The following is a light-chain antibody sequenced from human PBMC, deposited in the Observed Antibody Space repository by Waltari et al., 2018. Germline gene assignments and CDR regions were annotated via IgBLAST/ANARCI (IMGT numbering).Light chain of an antibody. CDR1: QSVTRS. CDR2: GAS. V-gene: IGKV3-20*01. Sequence: IVLTQSPGTLSLSPGERATLACRDSQSVTRSLAWYQHKPGQAPRLLIYGASSRATGIPDRFSGGGSETDFSLTISRLEPEDFAMYYCQHYVSLPATFGQGTKVEIK. CDR3: QHYVSLPAT. J-gene: IGKJ1*01.